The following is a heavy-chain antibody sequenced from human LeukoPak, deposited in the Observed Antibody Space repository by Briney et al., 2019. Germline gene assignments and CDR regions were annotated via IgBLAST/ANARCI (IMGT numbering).Heavy chain of an antibody. CDR1: GRSISSYY. CDR2: IYYSGST. CDR3: ARGFLPYNWNGAPFTFDY. J-gene: IGHJ4*02. Sequence: SETLSLTCPMAGRSISSYYWRWVRQPPGKGLEWIGYIYYSGSTNYNPSLTSRANISVDTSKTQLSLKLSSVTGADTAVYYCARGFLPYNWNGAPFTFDYWGQGTLVTVSS. V-gene: IGHV4-59*01. D-gene: IGHD1-1*01.